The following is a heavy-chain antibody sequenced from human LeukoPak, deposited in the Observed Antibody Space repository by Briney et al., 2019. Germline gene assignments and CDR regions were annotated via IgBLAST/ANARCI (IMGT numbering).Heavy chain of an antibody. J-gene: IGHJ4*02. CDR2: IYHSGST. V-gene: IGHV4-4*02. CDR1: GGSISSSNW. Sequence: SETLSLTCAVSGGSISSSNWWSWVRQPPGKGLEWIGEIYHSGSTNYNPSLKSRVTISVDKSKNQLSLKLSSVTAADTAVYYCASFEGSGSYHQGAFDYWGQGTLVTVSS. CDR3: ASFEGSGSYHQGAFDY. D-gene: IGHD3-10*01.